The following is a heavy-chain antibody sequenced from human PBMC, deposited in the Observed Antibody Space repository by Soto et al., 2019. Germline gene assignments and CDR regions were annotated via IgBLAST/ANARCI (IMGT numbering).Heavy chain of an antibody. Sequence: QVQLQQWGAGLLKPSETLSLPCAVYGGSFSGYYWSWIRPPPGQGLEWIGEINHSGSTNYNPSLKSRVTISVDTSKNQFSLKLSSVTAADTAVYYCARGRRYYYGSGSPPLDYWGQGTLVTVSS. V-gene: IGHV4-34*01. CDR3: ARGRRYYYGSGSPPLDY. CDR2: INHSGST. J-gene: IGHJ4*02. D-gene: IGHD3-10*01. CDR1: GGSFSGYY.